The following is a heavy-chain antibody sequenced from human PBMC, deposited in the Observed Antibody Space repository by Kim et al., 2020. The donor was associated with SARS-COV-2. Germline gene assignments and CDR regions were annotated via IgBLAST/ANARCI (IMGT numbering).Heavy chain of an antibody. J-gene: IGHJ4*02. D-gene: IGHD3-10*01. CDR1: GFTFSSNG. V-gene: IGHV3-33*05. CDR2: ISYDGSKK. CDR3: ARDDYYFDSGSGNFAY. Sequence: GGSLRLSCAASGFTFSSNGMHWVRQSPGKGLEWVAVISYDGSKKYYTDSVKGRFTISRDNSKNTLSLQMNSLRAEDTAVYYCARDDYYFDSGSGNFAYWGQGALVTVSS.